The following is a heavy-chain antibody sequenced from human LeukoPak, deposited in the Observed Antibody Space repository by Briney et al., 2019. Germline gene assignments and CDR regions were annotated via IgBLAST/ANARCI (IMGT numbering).Heavy chain of an antibody. V-gene: IGHV4-4*02. J-gene: IGHJ4*02. CDR3: ALLQAHRPLDY. D-gene: IGHD2-15*01. Sequence: SGTLSLTCAVFGDSISSSNWWSWVRQPPGKGLEWIGEIYHGGTTNYNPSLKSRVTISIDKSKNHFSLNLSSVSAADTAVYFCALLQAHRPLDYWGQGTLVTVSS. CDR1: GDSISSSNW. CDR2: IYHGGTT.